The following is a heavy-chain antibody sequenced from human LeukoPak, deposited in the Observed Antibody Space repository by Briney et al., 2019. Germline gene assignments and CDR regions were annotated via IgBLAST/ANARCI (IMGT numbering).Heavy chain of an antibody. CDR3: ARVRSMTTVRGSFNI. CDR2: SSYTGST. V-gene: IGHV4-59*01. J-gene: IGHJ3*02. Sequence: PSETLSLTCTVSGASISKYYWSWIRQTPGKRLEWIAYSSYTGSTALNPSLDSRVTISIDTSKNQLSLKLTSVTAADTAVYYCARVRSMTTVRGSFNIWGQGTPVTVSS. CDR1: GASISKYY. D-gene: IGHD4-11*01.